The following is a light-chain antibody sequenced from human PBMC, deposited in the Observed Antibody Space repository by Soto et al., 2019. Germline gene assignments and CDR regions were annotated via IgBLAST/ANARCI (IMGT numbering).Light chain of an antibody. Sequence: QSALTQPASVSGSPGQSITISCTGTSSDVGGSNYVSWYQQHPGKAPKLMIYEVANRPSGVSNRFSGSKSGNTASLTISGLQPEDEAHYYCSSYTTRTTLGVVFGGGTQLTVL. CDR1: SSDVGGSNY. CDR2: EVA. V-gene: IGLV2-14*01. J-gene: IGLJ2*01. CDR3: SSYTTRTTLGVV.